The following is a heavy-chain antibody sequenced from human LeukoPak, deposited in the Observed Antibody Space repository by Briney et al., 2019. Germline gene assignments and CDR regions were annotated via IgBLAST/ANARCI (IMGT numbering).Heavy chain of an antibody. Sequence: GESLKISCKGSVYIFTSYWIGWVRQTPGKGLEWMGIIYPGDSDTRYSPSFQGQVTISADKSISTAYLPWSSLKASDTAMYYCARKIQAVAGLDAFDIWGQGTMVTVSS. CDR2: IYPGDSDT. J-gene: IGHJ3*02. V-gene: IGHV5-51*06. D-gene: IGHD6-19*01. CDR1: VYIFTSYW. CDR3: ARKIQAVAGLDAFDI.